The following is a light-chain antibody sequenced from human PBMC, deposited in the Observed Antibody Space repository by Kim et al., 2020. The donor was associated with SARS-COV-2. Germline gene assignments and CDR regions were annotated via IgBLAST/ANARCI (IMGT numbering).Light chain of an antibody. J-gene: IGLJ3*02. CDR2: SNN. CDR1: SSNIGGNT. Sequence: ELTQPPSASGTPGQRVTISCSGSSSNIGGNTVSWYQQLPGTAPKLLIYSNNQRPSGVPDRFSGSKSGTSASLAISGLQFEDEADYCCAAWDDSLHGPVFGGGTQLTFL. V-gene: IGLV1-44*01. CDR3: AAWDDSLHGPV.